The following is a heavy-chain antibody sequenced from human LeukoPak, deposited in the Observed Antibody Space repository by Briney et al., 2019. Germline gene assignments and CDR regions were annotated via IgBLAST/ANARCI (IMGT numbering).Heavy chain of an antibody. J-gene: IGHJ6*03. CDR3: ARVGELAAREYYYYYMDV. D-gene: IGHD3-10*01. CDR2: IYTSGST. V-gene: IGHV4-4*07. CDR1: GGSISSYY. Sequence: PSETLSLTCTVSGGSISSYYWSWIRQPAGKGLEWIGRIYTSGSTNYNPSLKSRVTMSVDTSKNQFSLKLSSVTAADTAVYYCARVGELAAREYYYYYMDVWGKGTTVTVSS.